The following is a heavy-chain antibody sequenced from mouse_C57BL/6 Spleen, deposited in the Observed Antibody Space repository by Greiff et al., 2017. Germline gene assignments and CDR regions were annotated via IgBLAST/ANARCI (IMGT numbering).Heavy chain of an antibody. Sequence: EVQLQQSGAELVRPGASVKLSCTASGFNIKDDYMHWVKQRPEQGLEWIGWIDPENGDTEYASKFQGKATITADTSSNTAYLQLSSLTSEDTAVYYCTTNGYWRAMDYWGQGTSVTVSS. CDR3: TTNGYWRAMDY. CDR1: GFNIKDDY. V-gene: IGHV14-4*01. CDR2: IDPENGDT. D-gene: IGHD2-3*01. J-gene: IGHJ4*01.